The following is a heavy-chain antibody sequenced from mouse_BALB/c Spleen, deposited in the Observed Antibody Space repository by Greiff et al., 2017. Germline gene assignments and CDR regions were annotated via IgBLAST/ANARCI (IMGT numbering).Heavy chain of an antibody. CDR1: GFTFSDYG. J-gene: IGHJ4*01. CDR2: ISNLAYSI. V-gene: IGHV5-15*02. CDR3: AREGGLETYAMDY. Sequence: EVKVVESGGGLVQPGGSRKLSCAASGFTFSDYGMAWVRQAPGKGPEWVAFISNLAYSIYYADTVTGRFTISRENAKNTLYLEMSSLRSEDTAMYYCAREGGLETYAMDYWGQGTSVTVSS.